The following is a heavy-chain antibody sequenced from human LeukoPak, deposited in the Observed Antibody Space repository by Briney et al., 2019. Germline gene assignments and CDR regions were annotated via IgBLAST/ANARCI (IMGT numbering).Heavy chain of an antibody. CDR3: AREVNCSGGSCYSLYYYYYGMDV. D-gene: IGHD2-15*01. V-gene: IGHV1-18*04. CDR1: GYPFTGYY. J-gene: IGHJ6*02. Sequence: AAVKVSCKAVGYPFTGYYLHWVRQAPGQGLEWMGWISAYNGNTNYAQKLQGRVTMTTDTSTSTAYMELRSLRSDDTAVYYCAREVNCSGGSCYSLYYYYYGMDVWGQGTTVTVSS. CDR2: ISAYNGNT.